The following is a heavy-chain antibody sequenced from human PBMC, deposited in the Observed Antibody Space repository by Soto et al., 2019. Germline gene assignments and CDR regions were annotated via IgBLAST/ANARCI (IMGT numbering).Heavy chain of an antibody. V-gene: IGHV4-4*07. CDR3: ARDIREAAAFSFDY. CDR1: GGSLSSYY. CDR2: IYTSGST. D-gene: IGHD6-13*01. Sequence: SETLSLTGTLSGGSLSSYYWSWIPQPAGKGLEWIGRIYTSGSTNYNPSLKSRVTMSVDTSKNQFSLKLSSVTAADTAVYYCARDIREAAAFSFDYWGQGTLVTVSS. J-gene: IGHJ4*02.